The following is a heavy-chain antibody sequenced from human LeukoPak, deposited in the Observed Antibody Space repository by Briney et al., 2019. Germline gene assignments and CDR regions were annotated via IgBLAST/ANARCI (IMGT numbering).Heavy chain of an antibody. V-gene: IGHV3-74*01. CDR1: GFTFSPYW. Sequence: GGSLRLSCAGSGFTFSPYWMHWVRQAPGKGLVWVSRINSGGTTTNYADSVKGRFTISRGNAKNTLYLQMNSLRGEDTAVYYCATSNWFDPWGQGTLVTVSS. D-gene: IGHD2-2*01. J-gene: IGHJ5*02. CDR3: ATSNWFDP. CDR2: INSGGTTT.